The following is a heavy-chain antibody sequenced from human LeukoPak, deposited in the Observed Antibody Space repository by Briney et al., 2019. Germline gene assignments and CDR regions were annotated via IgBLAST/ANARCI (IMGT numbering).Heavy chain of an antibody. V-gene: IGHV4-39*07. CDR2: IHYSGST. Sequence: SETLSLTCTVSGGSISSPSYYWGWIRQPPGKGLEWIGSIHYSGSTYYNPSLKSRGTISVDTSKNQFSLKLSSVTAADTAVYYCARGQRGIPFWGQGTLVTVSS. CDR1: GGSISSPSYY. J-gene: IGHJ4*02. D-gene: IGHD1-1*01. CDR3: ARGQRGIPF.